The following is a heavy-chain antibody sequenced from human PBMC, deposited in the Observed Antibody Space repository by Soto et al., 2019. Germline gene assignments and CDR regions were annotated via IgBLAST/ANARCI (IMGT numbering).Heavy chain of an antibody. V-gene: IGHV3-48*02. CDR1: GFTFSTFS. CDR3: ARDLGWAFDS. CDR2: ISGGGRPI. J-gene: IGHJ4*02. D-gene: IGHD6-19*01. Sequence: EVQLVESEGGAVQPGGSLRLSCAASGFTFSTFSMNWVRQAPGRGLEWISYISGGGRPISYADSVKGRFTISRHNAKNSLYLQMDSLTDEDTAVYYCARDLGWAFDSWGQGTLVTVSS.